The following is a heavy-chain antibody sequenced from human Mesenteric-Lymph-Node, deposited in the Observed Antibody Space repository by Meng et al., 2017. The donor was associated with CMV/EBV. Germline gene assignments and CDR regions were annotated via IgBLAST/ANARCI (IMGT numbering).Heavy chain of an antibody. J-gene: IGHJ4*02. D-gene: IGHD1-14*01. CDR1: GFSLTNIGVG. CDR2: IHWNDDK. Sequence: FSGFSLTNIGVGVGWFRQPPGKALEWLALIHWNDDKRYSPSLKSRVTTTKDASRNQVVFTMTNVDPVDTATYFCAHISSRYNLAVVYWGQGILVTVSS. V-gene: IGHV2-5*01. CDR3: AHISSRYNLAVVY.